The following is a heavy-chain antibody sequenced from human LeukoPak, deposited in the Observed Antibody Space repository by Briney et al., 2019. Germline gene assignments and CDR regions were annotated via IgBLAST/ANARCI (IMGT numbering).Heavy chain of an antibody. V-gene: IGHV3-23*01. D-gene: IGHD6-19*01. CDR3: AKGSSGGWPYYFDP. Sequence: GGSLRLSCAASAFTFSTYTMGRVRQVPGKGLEWFSAISITGDSTYYADSVKGRFTISRDNSKNTLYLQMNSLTAEDTALYYCAKGSSGGWPYYFDPWGQGTLVTVSS. CDR2: ISITGDST. CDR1: AFTFSTYT. J-gene: IGHJ4*01.